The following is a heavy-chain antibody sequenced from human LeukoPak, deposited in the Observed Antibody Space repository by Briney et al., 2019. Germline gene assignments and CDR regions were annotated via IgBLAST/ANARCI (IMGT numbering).Heavy chain of an antibody. J-gene: IGHJ6*02. CDR1: GGSISSGSYY. Sequence: PSQTLSLTCTVSGGSISSGSYYWSWIRQPAGKGLEWIGRIYTSGSTNYNPSLKSRVTISVDTSKNQFSLKLSSVTAADTAVYYCARGERGYCSGGSCYGAFYYYYGMDVWGQGTTVTVSS. V-gene: IGHV4-61*02. CDR3: ARGERGYCSGGSCYGAFYYYYGMDV. D-gene: IGHD2-15*01. CDR2: IYTSGST.